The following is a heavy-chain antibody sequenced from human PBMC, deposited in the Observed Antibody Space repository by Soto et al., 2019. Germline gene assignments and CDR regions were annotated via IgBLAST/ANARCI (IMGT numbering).Heavy chain of an antibody. D-gene: IGHD3-3*01. J-gene: IGHJ5*02. CDR1: GGSISSGGYY. CDR2: IYYSGST. V-gene: IGHV4-31*03. Sequence: SETLSLTCTVAGGSISSGGYYWSWIRQHPGKGLEWIGYIYYSGSTYYNPSLKSRVTISVDTSKNQFPLKLSSVTAADTAVYYCARDSPLYDRRAWWFDPWGQGTLVTVSS. CDR3: ARDSPLYDRRAWWFDP.